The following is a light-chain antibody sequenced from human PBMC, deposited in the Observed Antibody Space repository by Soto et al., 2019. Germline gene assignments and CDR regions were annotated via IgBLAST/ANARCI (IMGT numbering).Light chain of an antibody. CDR1: SSNIGNNA. J-gene: IGLJ3*02. CDR2: NDD. CDR3: AAWDDSLNVWV. V-gene: IGLV1-36*01. Sequence: QSVLTQPPSVSEAPRQRVTISCSGSSSNIGNNAVNWYQQLPGKAPKLLIYNDDLLPSGVSDRFSGSKSGTSASLAISGLQSEDEADYYCAAWDDSLNVWVFGGGTKVTVL.